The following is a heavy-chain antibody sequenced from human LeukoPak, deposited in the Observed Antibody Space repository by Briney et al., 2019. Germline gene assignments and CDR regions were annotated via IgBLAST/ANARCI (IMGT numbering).Heavy chain of an antibody. D-gene: IGHD3-22*01. CDR1: GFTFRSYA. Sequence: GGSLRLSCAASGFTFRSYAIFWVRQAPGKGLEWVAAISYDGSNRYYADSVKGRFTISRDNSKNTLSLQMNSLRPEDTAVYYCARGSAYYYHSSGYSPFDYWGQGTLVTVSS. V-gene: IGHV3-30*17. CDR2: ISYDGSNR. CDR3: ARGSAYYYHSSGYSPFDY. J-gene: IGHJ4*02.